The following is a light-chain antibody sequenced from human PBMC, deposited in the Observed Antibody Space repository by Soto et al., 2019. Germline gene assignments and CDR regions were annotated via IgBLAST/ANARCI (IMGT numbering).Light chain of an antibody. J-gene: IGKJ1*01. V-gene: IGKV3-20*01. CDR1: QSVTSSY. Sequence: EIVLTQSPGTLSLSPGERATLSCRASQSVTSSYLAWWQQKPGQAPRLLIYGASSRATGIPDRFSGSGSGTDFTLTISRLEPEDFAVYYCQQYGSSRWTFGQGTKVDIK. CDR3: QQYGSSRWT. CDR2: GAS.